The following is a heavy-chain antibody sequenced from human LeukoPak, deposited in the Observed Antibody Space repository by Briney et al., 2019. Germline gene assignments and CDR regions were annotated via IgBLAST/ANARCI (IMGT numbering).Heavy chain of an antibody. CDR1: SFVLSDYG. CDR3: AKESDSGYHSEGPKP. D-gene: IGHD5-12*01. CDR2: VRNDGSNE. V-gene: IGHV3-30*02. Sequence: PGGSLRLSCAASSFVLSDYGMHWVRQAPGKGLEWVAFVRNDGSNEYYVGSVKGRFTISRDKSKNTLYLQMNSLRAEDTAVYSCAKESDSGYHSEGPKPWDLGTLVTVSS. J-gene: IGHJ5*02.